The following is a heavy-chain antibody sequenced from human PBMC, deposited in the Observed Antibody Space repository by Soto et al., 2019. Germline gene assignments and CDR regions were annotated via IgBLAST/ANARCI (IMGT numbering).Heavy chain of an antibody. CDR1: GYTFTDYV. D-gene: IGHD5-12*01. CDR2: ISPYSADT. Sequence: VQLVQSGPEVKKPGASVKVSCQASGYTFTDYVITWVRQAPGRGLALMGWISPYSADTNYAQKFQGRLTITADTSTGKAYMELTTLTPDDTALYFCARDLGTEYSDPWGQGTLVTVSS. V-gene: IGHV1-18*01. CDR3: ARDLGTEYSDP. J-gene: IGHJ5*02.